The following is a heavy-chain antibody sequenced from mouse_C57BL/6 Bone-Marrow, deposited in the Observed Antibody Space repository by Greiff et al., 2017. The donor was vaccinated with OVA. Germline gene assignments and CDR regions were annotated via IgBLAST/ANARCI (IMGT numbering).Heavy chain of an antibody. CDR2: IDPENGDT. D-gene: IGHD2-4*01. CDR1: GFNIKDDY. CDR3: TTERDYAWFAY. J-gene: IGHJ3*01. Sequence: EVKLQESGAELVRPGASVKLSCTASGFNIKDDYMHWVKQRPEQGLEWIGWIDPENGDTEYASKFQGKATITADTSSNTAYLQLSSLTSEDTAVYYCTTERDYAWFAYWGQGTLVTVSA. V-gene: IGHV14-4*01.